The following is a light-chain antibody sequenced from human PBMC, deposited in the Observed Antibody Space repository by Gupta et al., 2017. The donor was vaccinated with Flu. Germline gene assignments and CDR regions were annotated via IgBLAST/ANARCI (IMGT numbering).Light chain of an antibody. J-gene: IGKJ4*01. V-gene: IGKV4-1*01. CDR1: STVLSPSNNKNH. CDR2: WAS. Sequence: DIVMTQSPDFLTVSLGERATINCKSSSTVLSPSNNKNHLAWYQFKPGQPPKMLINWASVRQSGVPDRFIGSGSATDFSLTITAFQAEDVAVYYCQQFDGTPLTFGGGTKAE. CDR3: QQFDGTPLT.